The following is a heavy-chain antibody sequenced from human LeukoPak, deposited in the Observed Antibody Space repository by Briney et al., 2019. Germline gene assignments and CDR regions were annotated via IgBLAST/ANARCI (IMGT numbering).Heavy chain of an antibody. CDR2: IKQDGSEK. J-gene: IGHJ6*03. CDR1: GFTFSSYW. D-gene: IGHD1-26*01. CDR3: ARPIVGAISGYYMDA. Sequence: GGSLRLSCAASGFTFSSYWMSWVRRAPGKGLEWVANIKQDGSEKYYVGSVKGRFTISRDNAKNSVYLEMNSLRAEDTAVYYCARPIVGAISGYYMDAWGKGTTVTVSS. V-gene: IGHV3-7*01.